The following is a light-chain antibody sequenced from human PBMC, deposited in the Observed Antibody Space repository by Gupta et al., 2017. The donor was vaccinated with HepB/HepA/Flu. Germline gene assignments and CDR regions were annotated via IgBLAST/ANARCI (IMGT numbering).Light chain of an antibody. Sequence: SSELTQDPAVSVALGQTVRITCQGDSLSSHYGNWYQKKPGTDHVVVIVCRNNRPSGIPDRFACSHSGNKDSSTITVAKAEEEADDDCNYQDYTGTHVVFGGGTKLTVL. CDR2: CRN. J-gene: IGLJ2*01. V-gene: IGLV3-19*01. CDR1: SLSSHY. CDR3: NYQDYTGTHVV.